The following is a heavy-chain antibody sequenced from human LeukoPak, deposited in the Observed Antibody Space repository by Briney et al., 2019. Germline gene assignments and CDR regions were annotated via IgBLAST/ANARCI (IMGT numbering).Heavy chain of an antibody. D-gene: IGHD4-17*01. V-gene: IGHV4-28*03. CDR1: GYSISSSNW. J-gene: IGHJ4*02. CDR2: IYYSGST. Sequence: SDTLSLTCAVSGYSISSSNWWGWIRQPPGKGLEWIGYIYYSGSTYYNPSLKSRVTMSVDTSKNQFSLKLSSVTAVDTAVYYCARAYGDPAAGFDYWGQGTLVTVSS. CDR3: ARAYGDPAAGFDY.